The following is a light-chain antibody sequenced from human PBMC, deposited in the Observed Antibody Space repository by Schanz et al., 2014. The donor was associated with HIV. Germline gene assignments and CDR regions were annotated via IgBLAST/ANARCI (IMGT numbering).Light chain of an antibody. CDR2: GAS. Sequence: EIVMTQSPVTLSLSPGARAILSCRASQSVRSNFLAWYQQKPGQTPRLLIYGASSRATGIPDRFSGSGSGTDFTLTISSLQAEDVAVYYCQQYYNSPHQVTFGGGTKVEVK. CDR3: QQYYNSPHQVT. V-gene: IGKV3D-15*01. J-gene: IGKJ4*01. CDR1: QSVRSN.